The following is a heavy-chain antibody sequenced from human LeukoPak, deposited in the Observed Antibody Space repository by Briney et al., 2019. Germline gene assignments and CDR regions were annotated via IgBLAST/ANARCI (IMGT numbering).Heavy chain of an antibody. Sequence: QPGRSLRLSCTTSGFTFGDYGMTWFRRAPGKGLEWVSHIRSKAYEGTTEYAASVRGRFTVSRDDSKSVAYLQMTSLTTEDTAIYYCTRGYDTSAWLFDYWGQGTLVTVSS. D-gene: IGHD3-22*01. J-gene: IGHJ4*02. CDR2: IRSKAYEGTT. CDR1: GFTFGDYG. V-gene: IGHV3-49*03. CDR3: TRGYDTSAWLFDY.